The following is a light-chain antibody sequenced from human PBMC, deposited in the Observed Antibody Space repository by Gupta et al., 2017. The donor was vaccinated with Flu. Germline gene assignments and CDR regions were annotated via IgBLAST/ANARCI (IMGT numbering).Light chain of an antibody. CDR1: HSVSSN. CDR3: QQYNNWPRT. J-gene: IGKJ1*01. CDR2: GAS. V-gene: IGKV3-15*01. Sequence: EIVMTQSRDSLSLSPGERATLSCRASHSVSSNLAWYQQKPGQAPRLLIYGASTRATGIPARFSGSGSGTEFTLTISSLQSEDFAVYYCQQYNNWPRTFGQGTKVEIK.